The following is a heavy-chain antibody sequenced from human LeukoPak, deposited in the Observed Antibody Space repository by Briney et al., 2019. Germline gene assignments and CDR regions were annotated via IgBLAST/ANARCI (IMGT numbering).Heavy chain of an antibody. J-gene: IGHJ3*02. CDR2: ISYDGSNK. V-gene: IGHV3-30-3*01. CDR3: AREDSSGWTFPRGAFDI. D-gene: IGHD6-19*01. Sequence: PGRSLRLSCAASGFTSSSYAMHWVRQAPGKGLEWVAVISYDGSNKYYADSVKGRFTISRDNSKNTLYLQMNSLRAEDTAVYYCAREDSSGWTFPRGAFDIWGQGTMVTVSS. CDR1: GFTSSSYA.